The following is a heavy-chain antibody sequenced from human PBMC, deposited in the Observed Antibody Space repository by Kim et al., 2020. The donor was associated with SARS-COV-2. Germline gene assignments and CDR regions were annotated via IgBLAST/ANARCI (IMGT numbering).Heavy chain of an antibody. D-gene: IGHD3-22*01. V-gene: IGHV3-15*01. CDR1: GFTFSNAW. CDR3: TATYYYDSSGYYYGDAFEI. CDR2: IKSKTDGGTT. J-gene: IGHJ3*02. Sequence: GGSLRLSCAASGFTFSNAWMSWVRQAPGKGLEWVGRIKSKTDGGTTDYAAPVKGRFTISRDDSKNTLYLQMNSLKTEDTAVYYCTATYYYDSSGYYYGDAFEIWGQGTMVTVSS.